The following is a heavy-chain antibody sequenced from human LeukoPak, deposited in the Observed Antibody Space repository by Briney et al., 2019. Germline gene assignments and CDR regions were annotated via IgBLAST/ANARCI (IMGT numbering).Heavy chain of an antibody. CDR2: IIPIFGTA. Sequence: SVKVSCKASGGTFSSYAISWVRQAPGQGLEWMGGIIPIFGTANYAQKFQGRVTITADESTSTAYMELSSLRSEDTAVYYCARDTDFWSGYYLFGYWGQVTLVTVSS. V-gene: IGHV1-69*13. J-gene: IGHJ4*02. CDR1: GGTFSSYA. CDR3: ARDTDFWSGYYLFGY. D-gene: IGHD3-3*01.